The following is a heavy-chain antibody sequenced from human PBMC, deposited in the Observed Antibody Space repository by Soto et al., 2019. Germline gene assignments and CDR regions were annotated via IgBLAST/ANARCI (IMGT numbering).Heavy chain of an antibody. Sequence: SETLSLTCTVSGGSVSSGSYHWGWIRQPPGKGLEWIGYIYHSGSTNYNPSLKSRVTISVDTSKNQFSLSLTPVTAADTAVYYCARLSVAWFDPWGQGTLVTVSS. J-gene: IGHJ5*02. CDR1: GGSVSSGSYH. CDR2: IYHSGST. CDR3: ARLSVAWFDP. D-gene: IGHD6-19*01. V-gene: IGHV4-61*01.